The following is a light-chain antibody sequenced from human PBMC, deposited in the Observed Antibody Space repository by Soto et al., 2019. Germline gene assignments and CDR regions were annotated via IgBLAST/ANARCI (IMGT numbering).Light chain of an antibody. Sequence: QSVLTQPASVSGSPGQSVTISCTGTSSDVGGYNYVSWYQQHPGKAPKLVMYGVNYRPSGVSARFSGSKFQNTASLTISDLQAEDEADYYCSSFRTGSVVLFGGGTKLTVL. V-gene: IGLV2-14*01. CDR1: SSDVGGYNY. J-gene: IGLJ3*02. CDR3: SSFRTGSVVL. CDR2: GVN.